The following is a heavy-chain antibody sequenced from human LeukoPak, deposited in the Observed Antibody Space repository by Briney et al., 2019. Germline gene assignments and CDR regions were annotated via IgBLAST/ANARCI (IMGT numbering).Heavy chain of an antibody. CDR2: IHYDGSNK. D-gene: IGHD1-26*01. CDR1: RLSLSSYG. CDR3: AKDQGRLGASMADS. V-gene: IGHV3-30*02. J-gene: IGHJ4*02. Sequence: GGSLRLSCAASRLSLSSYGMHWVRQAPGKGLEWLTFIHYDGSNKYYANSVAGRCTISRDNSKNTLYLQMNSLRPEDTAVYYCAKDQGRLGASMADSWGPGTLVTVSS.